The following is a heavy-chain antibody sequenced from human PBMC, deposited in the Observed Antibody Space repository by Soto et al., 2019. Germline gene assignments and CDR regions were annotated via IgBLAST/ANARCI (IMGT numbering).Heavy chain of an antibody. CDR1: GFTFSSYS. V-gene: IGHV3-21*01. CDR3: ASAGIQLWPSIPFDY. Sequence: EVQLVESGGGLVKPGGSLRLSCAASGFTFSSYSMNWVRQAPGKGLEWVSSISSSSSYIYYADSVKGRFTISRDNAKNSLYLQMNSLRAKDTAVYYCASAGIQLWPSIPFDYWGQGTLVTVSS. D-gene: IGHD5-18*01. J-gene: IGHJ4*02. CDR2: ISSSSSYI.